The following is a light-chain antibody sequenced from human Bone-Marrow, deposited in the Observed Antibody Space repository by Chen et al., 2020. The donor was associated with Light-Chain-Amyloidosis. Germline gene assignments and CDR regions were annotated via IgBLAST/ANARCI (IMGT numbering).Light chain of an antibody. CDR3: QVWDSSRDNRV. V-gene: IGLV3-21*03. CDR1: NIGSKS. Sequence: SYVLTQPPSVSVSPGKTARITCGGNNIGSKSIPWYQQKPGQAPVLVVYDDSDRPLGIPERISGSNAGNTATLTSSRVEAGDEADYYGQVWDSSRDNRVFGGGTRLTVL. J-gene: IGLJ3*02. CDR2: DDS.